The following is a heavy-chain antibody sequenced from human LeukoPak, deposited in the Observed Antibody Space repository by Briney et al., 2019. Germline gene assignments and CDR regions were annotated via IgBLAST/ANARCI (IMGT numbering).Heavy chain of an antibody. V-gene: IGHV3-7*01. J-gene: IGHJ4*02. CDR2: IKQDGSEK. Sequence: PGGSLRLSCAASGFTFSSYWMSWVRQAPGKGLEWVANIKQDGSEKYYVDSVKGRFTISRDNAKNSLYLQMNSLRAEDTAVYYCAREDATVTTGIYFDYWGQGTLVTVSS. D-gene: IGHD4-17*01. CDR3: AREDATVTTGIYFDY. CDR1: GFTFSSYW.